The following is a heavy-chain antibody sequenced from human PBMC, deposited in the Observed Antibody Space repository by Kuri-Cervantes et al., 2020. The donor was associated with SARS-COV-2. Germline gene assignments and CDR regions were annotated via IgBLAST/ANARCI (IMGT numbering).Heavy chain of an antibody. Sequence: ASVKVSCKASGYTFTSYYMHWVRQAPGQGLEWMGIINPSGGSTNYAQKFQGRVTMTRDTSTSTAYMELSSLRSEDTAVYYCATSFIYDSSGYGDDYWGQGTLVTVSS. D-gene: IGHD3-22*01. J-gene: IGHJ4*02. CDR2: INPSGGST. V-gene: IGHV1-46*01. CDR1: GYTFTSYY. CDR3: ATSFIYDSSGYGDDY.